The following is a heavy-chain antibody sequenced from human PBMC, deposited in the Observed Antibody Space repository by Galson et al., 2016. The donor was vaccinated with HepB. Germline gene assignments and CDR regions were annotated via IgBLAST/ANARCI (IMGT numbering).Heavy chain of an antibody. CDR3: ARPPSSSSMIYS. V-gene: IGHV4-39*01. Sequence: SETLSLTCSVSGDSISSTSYFWGWIRQPPGKGLEWIGTIYYSGSTYYNPSLKGRVTISVDTSKNQFSLKLTSVTASDTAIYYWARPPSSSSMIYSWGQGTLVTVSS. CDR2: IYYSGST. J-gene: IGHJ4*02. D-gene: IGHD6-6*01. CDR1: GDSISSTSYF.